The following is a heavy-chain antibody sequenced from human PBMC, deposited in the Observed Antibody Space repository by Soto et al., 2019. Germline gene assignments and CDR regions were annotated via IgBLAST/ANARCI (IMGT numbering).Heavy chain of an antibody. CDR2: IYYSGST. J-gene: IGHJ4*02. V-gene: IGHV4-59*08. Sequence: SETLSLTCTVSGGSISSYYWSWIRQPPGKGLEWIGYIYYSGSTDYNPSLKSRVTISVDTSKNQFSLKLSSVTAADTAMYYCARHGVRMSSSWLWDYWGQGTLVTVS. CDR3: ARHGVRMSSSWLWDY. D-gene: IGHD6-13*01. CDR1: GGSISSYY.